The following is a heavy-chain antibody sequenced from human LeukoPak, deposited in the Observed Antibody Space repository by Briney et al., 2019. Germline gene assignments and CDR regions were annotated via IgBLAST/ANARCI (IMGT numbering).Heavy chain of an antibody. CDR2: INPSGGST. V-gene: IGHV1-46*01. J-gene: IGHJ5*02. D-gene: IGHD6-19*01. CDR1: GYTFTSYS. CDR3: ARGYSSGWEYNWFDP. Sequence: ASVKVSCKASGYTFTSYSMHWVRQAPGQGLEWMGIINPSGGSTSYAQKFQGRVTMTRDTSTSTVYMELSSLRSEDTAVYYCARGYSSGWEYNWFDPWGQGTLVTVSS.